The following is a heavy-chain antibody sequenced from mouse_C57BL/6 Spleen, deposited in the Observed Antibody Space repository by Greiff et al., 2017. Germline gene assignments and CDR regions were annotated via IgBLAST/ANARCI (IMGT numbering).Heavy chain of an antibody. CDR1: GYTFTSYW. D-gene: IGHD1-1*01. Sequence: VQLQQPGAELVKPGASVKLSCKASGYTFTSYWMHWVKQRPGQGLEWIGMIHPNSGSTNYNEKFKSKATLTVDKSSGTAYMQLSSLTSEDSAVYYCARSLFITTAPWYFDVWGTGTTVTVSS. CDR2: IHPNSGST. V-gene: IGHV1-64*01. J-gene: IGHJ1*03. CDR3: ARSLFITTAPWYFDV.